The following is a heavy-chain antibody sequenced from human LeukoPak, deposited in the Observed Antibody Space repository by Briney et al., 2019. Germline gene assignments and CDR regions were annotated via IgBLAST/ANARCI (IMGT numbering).Heavy chain of an antibody. J-gene: IGHJ4*02. V-gene: IGHV5-51*01. CDR2: IYPGDSDT. CDR1: GSSFTSYW. CDR3: ARHVHSGSYFDY. Sequence: GESLKISCKGSGSSFTSYWFGWVRQMPGKGLEWMGFIYPGDSDTRYSPPFQVPVTISAAKSISTAYLQWSSLKASDTAMYSSARHVHSGSYFDYWGQGTLVTVSS. D-gene: IGHD1-26*01.